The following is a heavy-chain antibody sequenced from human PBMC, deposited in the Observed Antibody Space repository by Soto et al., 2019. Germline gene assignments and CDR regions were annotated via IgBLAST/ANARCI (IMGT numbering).Heavy chain of an antibody. Sequence: QVQLQQWGAGLLKPSETLSLTCAVYGGSFSGYYWSWIRQPPGKGLEWIGEINHSGSTNYNPSLKSRVTISVDTSKNQFSLKLSSVTAADTAVYYCARGRGVGATSFDYWAREPWSPSPQ. J-gene: IGHJ4*02. CDR1: GGSFSGYY. V-gene: IGHV4-34*01. CDR3: ARGRGVGATSFDY. D-gene: IGHD1-26*01. CDR2: INHSGST.